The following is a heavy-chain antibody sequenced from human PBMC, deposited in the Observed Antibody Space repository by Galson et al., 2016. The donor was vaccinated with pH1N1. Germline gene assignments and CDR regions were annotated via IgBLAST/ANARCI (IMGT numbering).Heavy chain of an antibody. J-gene: IGHJ6*02. V-gene: IGHV2-70*04. CDR2: IDWDDEK. D-gene: IGHD3-10*01. Sequence: PALVKPTQTLKLTCTFSGFSLSTFGVRVSWIRQSPGKALEWLERIDWDDEKFYSPSLKTRLTLSKDTSKDQVVLTMTNMDPVDTGTYYCARMGVASGCRYYYGMDVWGQGTTVTVSS. CDR1: GFSLSTFGVR. CDR3: ARMGVASGCRYYYGMDV.